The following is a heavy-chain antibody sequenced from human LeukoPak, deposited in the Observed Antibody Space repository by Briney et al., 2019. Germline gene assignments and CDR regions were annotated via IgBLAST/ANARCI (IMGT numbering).Heavy chain of an antibody. Sequence: GGSLRLSCAASGFTVSNNYMNWVRQAPGKGLEWVSLIYSGGSTYYADSVKGRFTISRDNSKNTLYLQMNSLRAEDTAVYYCARDRTLYSGSYFDYWGQGTLVTVSS. J-gene: IGHJ4*02. CDR2: IYSGGST. CDR1: GFTVSNNY. V-gene: IGHV3-53*01. D-gene: IGHD1-26*01. CDR3: ARDRTLYSGSYFDY.